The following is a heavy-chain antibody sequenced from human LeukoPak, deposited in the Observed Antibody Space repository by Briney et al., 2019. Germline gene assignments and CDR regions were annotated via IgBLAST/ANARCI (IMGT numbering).Heavy chain of an antibody. V-gene: IGHV3-48*03. CDR1: EFTFSSYE. CDR3: ASSRKYHLPQEN. J-gene: IGHJ4*02. D-gene: IGHD2-2*01. CDR2: ISSSGSTI. Sequence: GGSLRLSCAASEFTFSSYEMNWVRQAPGKGLEWVSYISSSGSTIYYADSVKGRFTISRDNAKNSLYLQMNSLRVEDTAVYYCASSRKYHLPQENWGQGTLVTVSS.